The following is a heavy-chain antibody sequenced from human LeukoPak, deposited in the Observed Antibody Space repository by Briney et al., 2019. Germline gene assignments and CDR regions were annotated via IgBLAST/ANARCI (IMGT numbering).Heavy chain of an antibody. CDR2: ISTNGGST. V-gene: IGHV3-64*01. D-gene: IGHD2-15*01. J-gene: IGHJ3*01. CDR3: ARARGAYSYEAFDL. Sequence: GGSLRLSCAGSGLTFSSYAMYWVRQAPGKGLEYVLFISTNGGSTDYANSVKGRFTISRDNSQNTLFLQMGSLRPEDTAVYYCARARGAYSYEAFDLWGQGTMVAVSS. CDR1: GLTFSSYA.